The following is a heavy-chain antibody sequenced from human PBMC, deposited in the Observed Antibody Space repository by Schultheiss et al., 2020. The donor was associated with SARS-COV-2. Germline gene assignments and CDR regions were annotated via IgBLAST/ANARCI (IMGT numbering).Heavy chain of an antibody. J-gene: IGHJ4*02. Sequence: SETLSLTCTVSGGSFSGYYWSWIRQPPGKGLEWIGEINHSGSTNYNPSLKSRVTISVDTSKNHFSLKLNSVTAADTAVYYCARRPIGGSSWYYFDYWGQGTLVTVSS. D-gene: IGHD6-13*01. CDR2: INHSGST. V-gene: IGHV4-34*01. CDR3: ARRPIGGSSWYYFDY. CDR1: GGSFSGYY.